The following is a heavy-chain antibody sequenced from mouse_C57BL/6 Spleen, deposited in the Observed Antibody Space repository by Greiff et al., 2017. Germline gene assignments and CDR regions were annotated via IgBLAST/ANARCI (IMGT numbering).Heavy chain of an antibody. CDR1: GYTFTDYN. V-gene: IGHV1-18*01. CDR2: INPNNGGT. CDR3: ARRPYGFFYYFDY. J-gene: IGHJ2*01. D-gene: IGHD1-1*01. Sequence: VQLQQSGPELVKPGASVKIPCKASGYTFTDYNMDWVKQSHGKSLEWIGDINPNNGGTIYNQKFKGKATLTVDKSSSTAYMELRSLTSEDTAVYYCARRPYGFFYYFDYWGQGTTLTVSS.